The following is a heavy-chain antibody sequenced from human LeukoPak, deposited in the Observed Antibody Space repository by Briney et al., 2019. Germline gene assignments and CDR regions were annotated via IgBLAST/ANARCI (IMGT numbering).Heavy chain of an antibody. CDR3: ARPRTYYYGSGSYAEFDY. Sequence: SETLSLTCTVSGGSISSYYWSWIRQPPGKGLEWIGEINHSGSTNYNPSLKSRVTISVDTSKNQFSLKLSSVTAADTAVYYCARPRTYYYGSGSYAEFDYWGQGTLVTVSS. CDR2: INHSGST. J-gene: IGHJ4*02. V-gene: IGHV4-34*01. D-gene: IGHD3-10*01. CDR1: GGSISSYY.